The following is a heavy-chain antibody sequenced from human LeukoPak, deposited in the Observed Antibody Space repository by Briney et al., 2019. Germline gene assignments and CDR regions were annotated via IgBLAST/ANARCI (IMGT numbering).Heavy chain of an antibody. CDR3: ARAYHPSAYGDHYYYYYMDV. Sequence: PSETLSLTCTVSGGSISSYYWSWIRQPAGKGLEWIGRIYTSGSTNYNPSLKSRVTMSVDTSKNQFSLKLSSVTAADTAVYYCARAYHPSAYGDHYYYYYMDVWGKGTTVTVSS. CDR2: IYTSGST. J-gene: IGHJ6*03. CDR1: GGSISSYY. V-gene: IGHV4-4*07. D-gene: IGHD4-17*01.